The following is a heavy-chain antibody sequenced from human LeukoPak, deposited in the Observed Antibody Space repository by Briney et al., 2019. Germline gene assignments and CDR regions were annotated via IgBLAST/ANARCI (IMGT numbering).Heavy chain of an antibody. CDR1: GGSISSSSYY. V-gene: IGHV4-61*05. CDR3: ARADPWSGLIH. Sequence: KPSETLSLTCTVSGGSISSSSYYWGWIRQPPGKGLEWIGYIYYSGSTNYNPSLKSRVTISVDTSKNQFSLKLSSVTAADTAVYYCARADPWSGLIHWGQGTLVTVSS. CDR2: IYYSGST. J-gene: IGHJ4*02. D-gene: IGHD3-3*01.